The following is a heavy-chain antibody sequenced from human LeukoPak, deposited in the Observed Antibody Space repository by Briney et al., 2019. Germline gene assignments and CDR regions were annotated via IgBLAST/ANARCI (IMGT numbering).Heavy chain of an antibody. D-gene: IGHD1-26*01. CDR2: IDYSGST. J-gene: IGHJ3*02. V-gene: IGHV4-30-4*07. CDR3: ARYSGSYPHDAFDI. Sequence: SETLSLTCAVSGGSISSGGYSWSWIRQPPGKGLEWIGYIDYSGSTYYNPSLKSRVTISVDTSKNHFSLKLSSVTAADTAVYYCARYSGSYPHDAFDIWGQGTMVTVSS. CDR1: GGSISSGGYS.